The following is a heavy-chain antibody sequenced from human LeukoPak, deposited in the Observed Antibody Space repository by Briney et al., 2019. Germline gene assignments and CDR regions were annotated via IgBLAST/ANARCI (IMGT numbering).Heavy chain of an antibody. CDR1: GFTFSSYW. Sequence: GGSLRLSCAASGFTFSSYWMNWVRQAPGKGLEWVANIKQDGSEKYYVESVKGRFTISRDNAKNSLYLQMNSLRAEDTAVYYCARDSYGSGSYYTDYWGQGTLVTVSS. V-gene: IGHV3-7*01. D-gene: IGHD3-10*01. J-gene: IGHJ4*02. CDR3: ARDSYGSGSYYTDY. CDR2: IKQDGSEK.